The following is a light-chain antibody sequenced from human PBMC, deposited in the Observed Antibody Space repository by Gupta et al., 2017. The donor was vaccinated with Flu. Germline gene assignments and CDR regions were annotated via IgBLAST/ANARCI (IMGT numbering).Light chain of an antibody. CDR1: QRINTW. CDR2: KAS. CDR3: QQYNDYSPDA. J-gene: IGKJ2*01. V-gene: IGKV1-5*03. Sequence: DRVTITCRASQRINTWLAWYQHKPGKAPNLLIYKASTLESGVPSRFSGSGSGTEFTLTISSLQPDDFATYYCQQYNDYSPDAFGQGTKLES.